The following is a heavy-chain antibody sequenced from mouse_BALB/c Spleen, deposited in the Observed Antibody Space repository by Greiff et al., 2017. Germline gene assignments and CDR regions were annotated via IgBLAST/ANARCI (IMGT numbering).Heavy chain of an antibody. CDR1: GYSITSGYY. CDR3: AREGNGNYNFDY. D-gene: IGHD2-1*01. Sequence: VQLKQSGPGLVKPSQSLSLTCSVTGYSITSGYYWNWIRQFPGNKLEWMGYISYDGSNNYNPSLKNRISITRDTSKNQFFLKLNSVTTEDTATYYCAREGNGNYNFDYWGQGTTLTVSS. V-gene: IGHV3-6*02. CDR2: ISYDGSN. J-gene: IGHJ2*01.